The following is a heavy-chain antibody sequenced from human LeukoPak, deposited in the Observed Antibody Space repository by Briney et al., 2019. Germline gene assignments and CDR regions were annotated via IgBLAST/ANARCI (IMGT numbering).Heavy chain of an antibody. CDR2: INQDGSEK. CDR3: AKDMNTVTTTFDY. D-gene: IGHD4-17*01. CDR1: GFTFSSYW. J-gene: IGHJ4*02. Sequence: PGGSLGLSCAASGFTFSSYWMNWVRQAPGKGLEWVANINQDGSEKYYVDSVKGRFTISRDNAKNSLYLQMNSLRAEDTAVYYCAKDMNTVTTTFDYWGQGTLVTVSS. V-gene: IGHV3-7*03.